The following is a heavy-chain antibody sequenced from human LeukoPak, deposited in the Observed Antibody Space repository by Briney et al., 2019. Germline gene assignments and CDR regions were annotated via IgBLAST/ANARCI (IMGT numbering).Heavy chain of an antibody. J-gene: IGHJ6*03. CDR3: AKGPGPGYFYYYMDV. CDR1: GFTVSSNY. V-gene: IGHV3-53*01. Sequence: GGSLRLSCAASGFTVSSNYMSWVRQAPGKGLEWVSVIYSGGSTYYADSVKGRFTISRDNSKNTLYLQMNSLRAEDTAVYYCAKGPGPGYFYYYMDVWGKGTTVTVSS. CDR2: IYSGGST.